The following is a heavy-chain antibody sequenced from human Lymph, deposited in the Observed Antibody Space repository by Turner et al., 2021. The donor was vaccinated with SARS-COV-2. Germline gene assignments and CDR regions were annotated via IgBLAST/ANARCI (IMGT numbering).Heavy chain of an antibody. V-gene: IGHV1-8*02. D-gene: IGHD1-26*01. CDR1: GYTFTSYD. CDR3: ARSRYSGGGMDV. Sequence: QVQLVQSGAEVKKPGASVTVSCKAPGYTFTSYDINWVRQATGQGLGGMGWMNPNKGNTGYAQKCQGRVTMTRNTSISTAYMELSSRRSEGAAVYYCARSRYSGGGMDVWGQGTTVTVSS. J-gene: IGHJ6*02. CDR2: MNPNKGNT.